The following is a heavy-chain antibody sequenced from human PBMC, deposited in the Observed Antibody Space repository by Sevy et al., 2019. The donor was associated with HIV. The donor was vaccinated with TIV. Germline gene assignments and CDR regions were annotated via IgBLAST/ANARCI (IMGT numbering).Heavy chain of an antibody. CDR2: ISSSSSYI. J-gene: IGHJ4*02. CDR3: ASITMVRGAFDY. CDR1: GFTFSSYS. V-gene: IGHV3-21*01. Sequence: GGSLRLSCAASGFTFSSYSMNWVRQAPGKGLEWVSSISSSSSYIYYADSVKGRFTISRDNAKNSLYLQMNSLRAEDTAVYHCASITMVRGAFDYWGQGTLVTVSS. D-gene: IGHD3-10*01.